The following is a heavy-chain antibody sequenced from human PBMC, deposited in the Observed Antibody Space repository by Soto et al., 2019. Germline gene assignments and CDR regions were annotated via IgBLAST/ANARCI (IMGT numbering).Heavy chain of an antibody. CDR3: TRPLIVGATDYYYYGMDV. Sequence: HPGGSLRLSCAACGFTFNGSAMHWVRQASGKGLEWVGRIRSKANSYATAYAASVKGRFTISRDDSKNTAYLQMNSLKTEDTAVYYCTRPLIVGATDYYYYGMDVWGQGTTVTVSS. CDR1: GFTFNGSA. D-gene: IGHD1-26*01. V-gene: IGHV3-73*01. CDR2: IRSKANSYAT. J-gene: IGHJ6*02.